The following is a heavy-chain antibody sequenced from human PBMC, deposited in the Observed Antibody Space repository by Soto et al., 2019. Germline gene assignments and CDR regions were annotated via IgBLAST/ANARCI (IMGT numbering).Heavy chain of an antibody. D-gene: IGHD5-18*01. CDR1: GFTFSSYA. CDR2: ISGSGGST. V-gene: IGHV3-23*01. CDR3: AKDHAEYSYGSYFDY. J-gene: IGHJ4*02. Sequence: PGGSLRLSCAASGFTFSSYAMSWVRQAPGKGLEWVSAISGSGGSTYYADSVKGRFTISRDNSKNTLYLQMNSLRAEDTAVYYCAKDHAEYSYGSYFDYWGQGTLVTVSS.